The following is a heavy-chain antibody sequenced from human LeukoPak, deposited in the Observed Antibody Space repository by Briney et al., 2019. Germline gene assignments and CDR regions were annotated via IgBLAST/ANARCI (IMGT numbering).Heavy chain of an antibody. D-gene: IGHD3-10*01. CDR1: GYTFTGYY. V-gene: IGHV1-2*06. J-gene: IGHJ6*03. Sequence: ASVKVSYKASGYTFTGYYMHWVRQAPGQGLEWMGLINPNSGGTNYAQKFQGRVTMTRDTSISTAYMELSRLRSDDTAVYYCAARGGFGELLSTYYYYYYYMDVWGKGTTVTVSS. CDR3: AARGGFGELLSTYYYYYYYMDV. CDR2: INPNSGGT.